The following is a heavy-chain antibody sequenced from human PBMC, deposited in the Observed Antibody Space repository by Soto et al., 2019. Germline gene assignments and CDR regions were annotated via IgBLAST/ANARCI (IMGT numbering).Heavy chain of an antibody. J-gene: IGHJ3*02. V-gene: IGHV3-53*04. D-gene: IGHD1-1*01. CDR1: GVIATAKY. CDR3: ARANDLNAFDI. Sequence: HPGGSLRLSCAACGVIATAKYMNWVRQAPGGVLEWVAVIYNSGSTYHADSVKGRFTISRHDSKNTLYLQMDSLRPEDTAVNYCARANDLNAFDIWGQGTMVTVSS. CDR2: IYNSGST.